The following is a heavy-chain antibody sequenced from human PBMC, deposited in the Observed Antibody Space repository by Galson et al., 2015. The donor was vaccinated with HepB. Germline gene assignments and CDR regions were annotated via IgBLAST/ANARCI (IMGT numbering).Heavy chain of an antibody. J-gene: IGHJ6*03. CDR2: ISGSGGST. CDR3: ARYHRGDYYYFYYMDV. V-gene: IGHV3-23*01. D-gene: IGHD1-14*01. CDR1: GFTFSSYA. Sequence: SLRLSCAASGFTFSSYAMSWVRQAPGKGLEWVSAISGSGGSTYYADSVKGRFTISRDNSKNTLYLQMNSLRAEDTAVYYCARYHRGDYYYFYYMDVWGKGTTVTVSS.